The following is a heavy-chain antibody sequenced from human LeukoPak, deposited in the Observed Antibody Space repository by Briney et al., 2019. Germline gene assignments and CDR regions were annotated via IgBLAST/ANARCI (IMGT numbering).Heavy chain of an antibody. CDR2: ISYDGSNK. CDR3: AAASYGAFDY. V-gene: IGHV3-30-3*01. J-gene: IGHJ4*02. CDR1: GFTFSSYA. Sequence: GESLKISCAASGFTFSSYAMHWVRQAPGKGLEWVAVISYDGSNKYYADSVKGRFTISRDNSKNTLYLQMNSLRAEDTAVYYCAAASYGAFDYWGQGTLVTVSS. D-gene: IGHD4-17*01.